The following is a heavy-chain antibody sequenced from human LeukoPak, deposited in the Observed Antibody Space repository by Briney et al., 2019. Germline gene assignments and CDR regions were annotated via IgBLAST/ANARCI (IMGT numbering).Heavy chain of an antibody. CDR2: IIPIFGTA. V-gene: IGHV1-69*01. CDR3: ARGYVQWPSGWFDP. Sequence: GSSVKVSCKASGGTFSNYAINWVRQAPGQGLEWMGGIIPIFGTANYAQKFQGRVTIIADESTSTAYMELSSLRSEDTAVYYCARGYVQWPSGWFDPWGQGTLVTVSS. D-gene: IGHD2-2*01. CDR1: GGTFSNYA. J-gene: IGHJ5*02.